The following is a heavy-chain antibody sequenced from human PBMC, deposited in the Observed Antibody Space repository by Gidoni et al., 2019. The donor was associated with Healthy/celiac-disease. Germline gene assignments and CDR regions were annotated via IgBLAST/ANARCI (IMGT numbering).Heavy chain of an antibody. V-gene: IGHV3-21*01. Sequence: EVQLSASGGGLVKPGGSLRLSSAASGFTSSSWSMNWVRQAPGKGLEWVSSISSSSSYIYYADAGKGRFTISRDNAKNSLYLQMTSLRAEDTAVYYCARISAYDYGSWSPDYWGQGTLVTVSS. CDR3: ARISAYDYGSWSPDY. D-gene: IGHD3-10*01. CDR1: GFTSSSWS. J-gene: IGHJ4*02. CDR2: ISSSSSYI.